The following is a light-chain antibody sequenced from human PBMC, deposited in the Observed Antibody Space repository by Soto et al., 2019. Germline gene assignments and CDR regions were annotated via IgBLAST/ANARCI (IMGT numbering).Light chain of an antibody. J-gene: IGKJ1*01. CDR1: QSISSN. V-gene: IGKV3-15*01. CDR2: GAS. CDR3: QHYNNWSPWT. Sequence: EIVMTQSPATLSVSPGERATLSCRASQSISSNLAWYQQKPGQSPRLLIYGASTRATGVPARFSGSGSGTEFTLTISSLQSEDFAVYYCQHYNNWSPWTFGQGTKVEL.